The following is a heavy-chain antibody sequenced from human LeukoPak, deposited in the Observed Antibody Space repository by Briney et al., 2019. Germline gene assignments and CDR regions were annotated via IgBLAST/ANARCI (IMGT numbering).Heavy chain of an antibody. D-gene: IGHD5-12*01. V-gene: IGHV4-61*01. CDR3: ARAPYSGYDYGMDV. Sequence: SQTLSLTCAISGDSVSSNSAAWNWIRQPPGKGLEWIGYIYYSGSTNYNPSLKSRVTISLDTSKNQFSLKLSSVTAADTAVYYCARAPYSGYDYGMDVWGQGTTVTVSS. J-gene: IGHJ6*02. CDR2: IYYSGST. CDR1: GDSVSSNSAA.